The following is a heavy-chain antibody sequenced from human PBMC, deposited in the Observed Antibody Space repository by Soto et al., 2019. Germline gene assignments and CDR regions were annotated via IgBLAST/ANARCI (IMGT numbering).Heavy chain of an antibody. D-gene: IGHD6-13*01. CDR3: ARDRGTTRIADAVYAFDI. V-gene: IGHV3-48*01. CDR1: GFTFSSYS. Sequence: EVQLVESGGGLVQPGGSLRLSCAASGFTFSSYSMNWVRQAPGKGLEWVSYISSSSSTIYYADSVKGRFTIARDNAKNSLYLKMNSLRAEDTAVYYCARDRGTTRIADAVYAFDIWGQGTMVTVSS. J-gene: IGHJ3*02. CDR2: ISSSSSTI.